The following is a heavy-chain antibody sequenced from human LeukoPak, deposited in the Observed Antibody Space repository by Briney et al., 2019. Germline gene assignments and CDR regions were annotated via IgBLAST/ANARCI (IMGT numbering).Heavy chain of an antibody. J-gene: IGHJ6*03. CDR3: ARDSPLRYSSRPYYMDV. CDR2: ISYDGSNK. V-gene: IGHV3-30*04. Sequence: GGSLRLSCAASGFTFSSYAMHWVRQAPGKGLERVAVISYDGSNKYYADSVKGRFTISRDNAKNTLYLQMNSLRTEDTAVYYCARDSPLRYSSRPYYMDVWGKGTTVTVSS. D-gene: IGHD6-19*01. CDR1: GFTFSSYA.